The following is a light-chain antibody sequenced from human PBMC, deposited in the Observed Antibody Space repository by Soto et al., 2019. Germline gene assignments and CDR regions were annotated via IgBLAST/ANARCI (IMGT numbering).Light chain of an antibody. V-gene: IGKV2-28*01. J-gene: IGKJ1*01. CDR3: MEALQTPWT. CDR1: QSIFYSSNNKNF. CDR2: LGS. Sequence: DIVMTQSPDSLAVSLVERGTTNCKSSQSIFYSSNNKNFLAWYLQKPGQSPQLLIYLGSNRASGVPDRFSGSGSGTDFTLKISRVEAEDVGVYYCMEALQTPWTFGQGTKVDI.